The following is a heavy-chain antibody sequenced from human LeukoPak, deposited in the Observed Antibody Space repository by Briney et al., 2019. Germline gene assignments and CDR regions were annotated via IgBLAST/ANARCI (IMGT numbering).Heavy chain of an antibody. V-gene: IGHV4-39*01. Sequence: PSETLSLTCTVSGGSISSSSYYWGWIRQPPGKGLEWIGSIYYSGSTYYNPSLKSRVTISVDTSKNQFSLKLSSVTAADTAVYYCASAYGDYYYYYMDVWGKGTTVTISS. CDR2: IYYSGST. CDR3: ASAYGDYYYYYMDV. D-gene: IGHD4-17*01. CDR1: GGSISSSSYY. J-gene: IGHJ6*03.